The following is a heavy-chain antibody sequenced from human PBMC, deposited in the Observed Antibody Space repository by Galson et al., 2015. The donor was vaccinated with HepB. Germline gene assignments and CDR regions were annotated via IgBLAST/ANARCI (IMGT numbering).Heavy chain of an antibody. J-gene: IGHJ4*02. CDR1: GGSISSSSYY. Sequence: ETLSLTCTVSGGSISSSSYYWGWIRQPPGKGLEWIGSIYYSGSTYYNPSLKSRVTISVDTSKNQFSLKLSSVTAADTAVYYCARLSDIVADYWGQGTLVTVSS. CDR2: IYYSGST. V-gene: IGHV4-39*01. CDR3: ARLSDIVADY. D-gene: IGHD2-15*01.